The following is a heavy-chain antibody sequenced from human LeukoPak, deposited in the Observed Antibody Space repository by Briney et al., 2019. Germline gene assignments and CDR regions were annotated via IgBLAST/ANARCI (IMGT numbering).Heavy chain of an antibody. CDR3: ARGLPYSSGWYLY. D-gene: IGHD6-19*01. Sequence: PSQTLSLTCTVSGGSISSGSYYWSWIRQPPGKGLEWIGEINHSGSTNYNPSLKSRVTISVDTSKNQFSLKLSSVTAADTAVYYCARGLPYSSGWYLYWGQGTLVTVSS. V-gene: IGHV4-39*07. J-gene: IGHJ4*02. CDR2: INHSGST. CDR1: GGSISSGSYY.